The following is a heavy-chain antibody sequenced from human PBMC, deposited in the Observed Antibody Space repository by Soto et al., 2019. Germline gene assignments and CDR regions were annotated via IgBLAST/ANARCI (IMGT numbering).Heavy chain of an antibody. CDR1: GDSVSSNSAA. CDR2: TYYKSKWYN. D-gene: IGHD2-2*01. Sequence: PSQTLSLTCAISGDSVSSNSAAWSWIRQSPSRGLEWLGRTYYKSKWYNDYAVSLKSRITINPDTSKNQFSLQLNSVTPEDTAVYYCARERTYQLLSWSWFDPWGQGTLVTVSS. CDR3: ARERTYQLLSWSWFDP. J-gene: IGHJ5*02. V-gene: IGHV6-1*01.